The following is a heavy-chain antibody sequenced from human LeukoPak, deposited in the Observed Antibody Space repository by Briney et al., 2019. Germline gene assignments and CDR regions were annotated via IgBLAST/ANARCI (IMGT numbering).Heavy chain of an antibody. D-gene: IGHD3-22*01. CDR2: ISSSGSTI. V-gene: IGHV3-48*03. CDR1: GFTFSSYE. Sequence: EGSLRLSCAASGFTFSSYEMNWVRQAPGKGLEWVSYISSSGSTIYYADSVKGRFTISRDNAKNTLNLQMNSLRAEDTAVYYCARDLGQYYDTSDNWFDPWGQGTLVTVSS. J-gene: IGHJ5*02. CDR3: ARDLGQYYDTSDNWFDP.